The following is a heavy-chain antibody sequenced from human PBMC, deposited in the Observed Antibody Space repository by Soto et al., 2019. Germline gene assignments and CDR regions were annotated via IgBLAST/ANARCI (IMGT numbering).Heavy chain of an antibody. J-gene: IGHJ4*02. CDR2: INPILSMS. V-gene: IGHV1-69*02. Sequence: SVKVSCKASGDTFSFYTINWVRQAPGLGLEWVGRINPILSMSNYAQKFQGRVTMTADKSTNTAYMELRSLRSEDTAVYYCARREIQGPIGYWGQGTLVTVSS. CDR3: ARREIQGPIGY. CDR1: GDTFSFYT. D-gene: IGHD1-26*01.